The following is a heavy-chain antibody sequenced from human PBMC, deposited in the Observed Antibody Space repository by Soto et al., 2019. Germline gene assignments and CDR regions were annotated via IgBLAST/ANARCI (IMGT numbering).Heavy chain of an antibody. CDR1: GGTVSSGGYY. CDR3: AMAGNYLYFDA. D-gene: IGHD1-7*01. CDR2: ISSRGSA. Sequence: QVQLQESGPGLVTPSETLSLTCTVSGGTVSSGGYYWSWIRQPPGKGLEWIGYISSRGSANYNPSLKSRITISVDTSKNQFSLKLTSVTAADTAVYYCAMAGNYLYFDAWGQGTLVTVSS. J-gene: IGHJ4*02. V-gene: IGHV4-61*08.